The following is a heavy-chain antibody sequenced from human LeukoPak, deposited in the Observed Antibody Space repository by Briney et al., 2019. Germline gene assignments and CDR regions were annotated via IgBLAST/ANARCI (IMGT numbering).Heavy chain of an antibody. J-gene: IGHJ5*02. D-gene: IGHD2-2*01. Sequence: GGSLRLSCSASGFTFSTYAMTWVRQAPGKGLEWVSALSASGGTTYYADSVKGRFTTSRDNSENTLYLQMNSLRAEDTAVYYCAILPREYCSSTSCPNWFDTWGQGTLVTVPS. CDR2: LSASGGTT. CDR3: AILPREYCSSTSCPNWFDT. CDR1: GFTFSTYA. V-gene: IGHV3-23*01.